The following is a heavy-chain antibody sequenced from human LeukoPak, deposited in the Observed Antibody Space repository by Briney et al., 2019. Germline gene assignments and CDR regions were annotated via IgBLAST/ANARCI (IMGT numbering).Heavy chain of an antibody. CDR2: MNPNSGNT. V-gene: IGHV1-8*01. CDR3: ARGLRVDTAYYYCYYMDV. D-gene: IGHD5-18*01. J-gene: IGHJ6*03. CDR1: GYTFTSYD. Sequence: GASVKVSCKASGYTFTSYDINWVRRATGQGLEWMGWMNPNSGNTGYAQKFQGRVTITRNTSISTAYMELSSLRSEDTAVYYCARGLRVDTAYYYCYYMDVWGKGTTVTVSS.